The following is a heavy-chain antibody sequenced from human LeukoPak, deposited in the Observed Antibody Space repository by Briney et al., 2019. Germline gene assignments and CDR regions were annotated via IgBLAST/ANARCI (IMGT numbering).Heavy chain of an antibody. CDR2: IYYSGST. CDR3: ARQGYYGSGTYHHYFDY. D-gene: IGHD3-10*01. Sequence: PSETLSLTCTVSGGSISSGTYYWGWIRQPPGKGLEWIGSIYYSGSTYYNPSLKSRVTISLDTSKNRFSLKLSSVTAADTAVYFCARQGYYGSGTYHHYFDYWGQGTLVTVSS. J-gene: IGHJ4*02. V-gene: IGHV4-39*01. CDR1: GGSISSGTYY.